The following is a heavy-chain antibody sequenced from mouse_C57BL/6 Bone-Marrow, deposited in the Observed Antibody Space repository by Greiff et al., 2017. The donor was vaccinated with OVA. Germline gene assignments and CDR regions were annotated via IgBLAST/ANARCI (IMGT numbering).Heavy chain of an antibody. CDR2: IYPRSGNT. CDR3: ARRGPRDY. Sequence: VKLMESGAELARPGASVKLSCKASGYTFTSYGISWVKQRTGQGLEWIGEIYPRSGNTYYNEKFKGKATLTADKSSSTAYMELRSLTSEDSAVYFCARRGPRDYWGQGTTLTVSS. J-gene: IGHJ2*01. CDR1: GYTFTSYG. V-gene: IGHV1-81*01.